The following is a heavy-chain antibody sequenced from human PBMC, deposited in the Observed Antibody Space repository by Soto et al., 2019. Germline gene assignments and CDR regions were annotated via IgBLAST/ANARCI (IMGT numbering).Heavy chain of an antibody. J-gene: IGHJ5*02. CDR3: ARAGIGGELAGWFDP. CDR2: IIPIFGTA. V-gene: IGHV1-69*01. CDR1: GGTFSSYA. D-gene: IGHD1-26*01. Sequence: VQLVQSGAEVKKPGSSVKVSCKASGGTFSSYAISWERQAPGQGLEWMGGIIPIFGTANYAQKFQGRVTITADESTRRHYMELSGLRSEETAVYYCARAGIGGELAGWFDPWRQGTLVTVSS.